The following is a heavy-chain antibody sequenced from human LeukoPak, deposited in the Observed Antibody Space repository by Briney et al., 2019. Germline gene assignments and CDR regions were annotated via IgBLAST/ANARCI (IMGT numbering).Heavy chain of an antibody. CDR1: GYNFIDYY. J-gene: IGHJ4*02. D-gene: IGHD2-2*01. V-gene: IGHV1-2*02. CDR3: ARAAGPYTTSRLHY. Sequence: ASVKVSCTTSGYNFIDYYIHWVRQAPGQGLEWVGRIDPVSGGTHYAQKFQVRVTMTRDTSISTVYMEVSGLTSDDTALYYCARAAGPYTTSRLHYWGQGTLVTVSS. CDR2: IDPVSGGT.